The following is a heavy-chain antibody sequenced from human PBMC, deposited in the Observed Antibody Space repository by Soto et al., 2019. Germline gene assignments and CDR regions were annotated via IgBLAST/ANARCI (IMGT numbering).Heavy chain of an antibody. Sequence: PGGSLSLSCAASGFTFSSYGMHWVRQAPGKGLEWVAVISYDGSNKYYAASVKGRFTISRDNSKNTLYLQMNSLRAEHTAVYYCATLFSGSYVVYWGQEALVTISS. D-gene: IGHD1-26*01. CDR1: GFTFSSYG. V-gene: IGHV3-30*03. CDR2: ISYDGSNK. J-gene: IGHJ4*02. CDR3: ATLFSGSYVVY.